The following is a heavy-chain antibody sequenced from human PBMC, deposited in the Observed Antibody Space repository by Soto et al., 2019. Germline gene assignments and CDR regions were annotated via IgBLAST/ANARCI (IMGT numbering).Heavy chain of an antibody. CDR1: GGSISSYY. J-gene: IGHJ4*02. CDR2: IYYSGST. Sequence: ASETLSLTCTVSGGSISSYYWSWIRQPPGKGLEWIGYIYYSGSTNYNPSLKSRVTISVDTSKNQFSLKLSSVTAADTAVYYCARVIGQQLVSSWGQGTLVTVSS. CDR3: ARVIGQQLVSS. D-gene: IGHD6-13*01. V-gene: IGHV4-59*01.